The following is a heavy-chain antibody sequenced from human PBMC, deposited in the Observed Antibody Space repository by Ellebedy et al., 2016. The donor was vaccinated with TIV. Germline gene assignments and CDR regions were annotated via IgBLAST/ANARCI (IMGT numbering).Heavy chain of an antibody. CDR1: GFTFSNAW. CDR3: AKLGVVIRGDY. Sequence: GESLKISCAASGFTFSNAWMSWVRQAPGKGLEWVGRVNNKTDGGTTDYAAPVKGRFTISRDDSKNTLYLQMNSLKTEDTAVYYCAKLGVVIRGDYWGQGALVTVSS. CDR2: VNNKTDGGTT. J-gene: IGHJ4*02. D-gene: IGHD3-10*01. V-gene: IGHV3-15*01.